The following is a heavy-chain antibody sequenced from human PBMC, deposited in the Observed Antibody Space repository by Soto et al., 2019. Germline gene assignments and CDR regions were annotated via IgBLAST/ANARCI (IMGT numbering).Heavy chain of an antibody. D-gene: IGHD3-10*01. V-gene: IGHV4-59*08. CDR3: ARHGFGRLHGRVDV. CDR2: IQYNGYS. CDR1: GGSITNYY. Sequence: QVQLQESGPGLVKPSETLSLTCTVSGGSITNYYCSWFRQPPGKGLEWIGYIQYNGYSAYNLSLKRRVTRSMDTSKTQLSLMREPVTATDAVVYYCARHGFGRLHGRVDVWGQGTTVIDSS. J-gene: IGHJ6*02.